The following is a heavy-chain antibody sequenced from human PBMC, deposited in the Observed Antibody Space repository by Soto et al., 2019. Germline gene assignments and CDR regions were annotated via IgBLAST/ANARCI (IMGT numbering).Heavy chain of an antibody. CDR3: ARGAAAGNPPEGYYYYYYMDV. J-gene: IGHJ6*03. Sequence: GGSLRLSCAASGFTFSSYWMSWVRQAPGKGLEWVANIKQDGSEKYYVDSVKGRFTISRDNAKNSLYLQMNSLRAEDTAVYYCARGAAAGNPPEGYYYYYYMDVWGKGTTVTVSS. D-gene: IGHD6-13*01. CDR2: IKQDGSEK. V-gene: IGHV3-7*01. CDR1: GFTFSSYW.